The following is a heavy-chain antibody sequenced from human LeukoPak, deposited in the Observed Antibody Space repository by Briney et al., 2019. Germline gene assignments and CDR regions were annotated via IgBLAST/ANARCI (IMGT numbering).Heavy chain of an antibody. CDR2: IIPILGIA. D-gene: IGHD7-27*01. CDR1: GGTFSSYA. V-gene: IGHV1-69*04. CDR3: ARHHWGSSWFDP. Sequence: GASVKVSCKASGGTFSSYAISWVRQAPGQGLEWMGRIIPILGIANYAQKFQGRVTITADKSTSTAYMELSSLRSEDTAVYYCARHHWGSSWFDPWGQGTLVTVSS. J-gene: IGHJ5*02.